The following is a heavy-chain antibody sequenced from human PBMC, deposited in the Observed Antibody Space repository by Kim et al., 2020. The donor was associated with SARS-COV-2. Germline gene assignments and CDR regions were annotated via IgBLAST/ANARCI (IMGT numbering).Heavy chain of an antibody. CDR3: ARGPRFLEWLPPASNYYYYGMDV. V-gene: IGHV1-69*13. D-gene: IGHD3-3*01. CDR1: VGTFSSYA. J-gene: IGHJ6*02. CDR2: IIPIFGTA. Sequence: SVKVSCKASVGTFSSYAISWVRQAPGQGLEWMGGIIPIFGTANYAQKFQGRVTITADESTSTAYMELSSLRSEDTAVYYCARGPRFLEWLPPASNYYYYGMDVWGQGTTVTVSS.